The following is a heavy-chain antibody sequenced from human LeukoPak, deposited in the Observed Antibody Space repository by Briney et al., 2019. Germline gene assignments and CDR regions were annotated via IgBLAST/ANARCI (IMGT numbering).Heavy chain of an antibody. J-gene: IGHJ4*02. V-gene: IGHV3-74*01. CDR1: GFTFSSYW. Sequence: PGGSLRLSCAASGFTFSSYWMHWVRQAPGKGLVWVSRINSDGSSTSYADSVKGRFTISRDNAKNTLYLQMNSLRAEDTAVYYCARVKYYDSSGYSYYFDYWGQGTLVTVSS. D-gene: IGHD3-22*01. CDR3: ARVKYYDSSGYSYYFDY. CDR2: INSDGSST.